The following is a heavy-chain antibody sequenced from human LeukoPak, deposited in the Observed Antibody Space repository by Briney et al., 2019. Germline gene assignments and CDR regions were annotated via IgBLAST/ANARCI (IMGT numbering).Heavy chain of an antibody. V-gene: IGHV3-66*01. CDR1: GFTVSSNY. J-gene: IGHJ4*02. D-gene: IGHD3-16*01. Sequence: GGSLRLSCAASGFTVSSNYMSWVRQAPGKGLEWVSVIYSGGSTYYADSVKGRFTTSRDNSKNTLYLQMNSLRAEDTAVYYCARKPDVHLDYWGQGTLVTVSS. CDR3: ARKPDVHLDY. CDR2: IYSGGST.